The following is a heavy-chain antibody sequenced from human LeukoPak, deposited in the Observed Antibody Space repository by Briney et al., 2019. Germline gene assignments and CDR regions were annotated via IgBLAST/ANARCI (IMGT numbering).Heavy chain of an antibody. J-gene: IGHJ6*02. D-gene: IGHD2-15*01. CDR2: IWYDGSNK. Sequence: GSLRLSCAASGFTFSSYGMHWVRQAPGKGLVWVAVIWYDGSNKYYADSVKGRFTISRDNPKNTLYLQMNSLRAEDTAIYFCARELGSGMDVWGQGTTVTVSS. CDR3: ARELGSGMDV. V-gene: IGHV3-33*01. CDR1: GFTFSSYG.